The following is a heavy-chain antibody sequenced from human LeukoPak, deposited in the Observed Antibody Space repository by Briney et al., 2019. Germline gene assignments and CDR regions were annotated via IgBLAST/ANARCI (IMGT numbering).Heavy chain of an antibody. V-gene: IGHV4-61*02. CDR2: IYTSGST. CDR3: VIPNGDYFDY. J-gene: IGHJ4*02. CDR1: GGSISSGSYY. D-gene: IGHD2-21*01. Sequence: PSETLSLTCTVSGGSISSGSYYWSWIRQPAGKGLEWIGRIYTSGSTNYNPSLKSRVTMSVDTSKNQFSLNLSSVTAADTAVYYCVIPNGDYFDYWGQGTLVTVSS.